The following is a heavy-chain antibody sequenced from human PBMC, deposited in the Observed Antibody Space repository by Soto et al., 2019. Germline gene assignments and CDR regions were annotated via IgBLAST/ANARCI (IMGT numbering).Heavy chain of an antibody. D-gene: IGHD3-10*01. CDR2: IYYSGST. V-gene: IGHV4-30-4*01. CDR1: GGSISSGDYY. CDR3: ARADITMLRGAPDY. Sequence: PSETLSLTCTVSGGSISSGDYYWSWIRQPPGKGLEWIGYIYYSGSTYYNPSLKSRVTISVDTSKNQFSLKLSPVTAADTAVYYCARADITMLRGAPDYWGQGTLVT. J-gene: IGHJ4*02.